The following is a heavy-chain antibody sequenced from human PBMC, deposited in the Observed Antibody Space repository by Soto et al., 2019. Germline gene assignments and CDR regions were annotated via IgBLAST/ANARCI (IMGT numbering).Heavy chain of an antibody. CDR2: INMRSDYI. CDR3: ARGRGRVVGGGYYGLEV. J-gene: IGHJ6*02. Sequence: EVELVESVGGLAKPGGSLRLSCAASGFIFSDYSMNWVRQASGKGLEWVAAINMRSDYIDYRDSVKGRFTISRDNAKNSLYLQMNNLRDDDTAVYYCARGRGRVVGGGYYGLEVWGQGTTVAVS. D-gene: IGHD3-16*02. V-gene: IGHV3-21*02. CDR1: GFIFSDYS.